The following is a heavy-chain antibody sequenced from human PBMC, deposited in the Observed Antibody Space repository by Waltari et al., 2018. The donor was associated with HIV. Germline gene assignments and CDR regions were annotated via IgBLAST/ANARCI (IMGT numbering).Heavy chain of an antibody. CDR2: INSDGSST. CDR3: APGRGWFDP. V-gene: IGHV3-74*01. CDR1: FTFSSYW. J-gene: IGHJ5*02. Sequence: FTFSSYWMHWVRQAPGKGLVWVSRINSDGSSTGYVDSVKGRFTISRDNAKNTLYLQMNNLRAEDTAVYYCAPGRGWFDPWGQGTLVTVSS.